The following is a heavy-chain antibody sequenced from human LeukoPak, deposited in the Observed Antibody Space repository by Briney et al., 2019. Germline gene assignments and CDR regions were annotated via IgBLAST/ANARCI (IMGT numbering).Heavy chain of an antibody. J-gene: IGHJ5*02. D-gene: IGHD5-12*01. CDR2: ISSSGYTL. Sequence: GGSLRLSCTASGFTLNNYNFNWVRQAPGEGLEWVSYISSSGYTLTYADSVKGRFTISRDNAKNLLSLQMKSLRDDDTAFYFCAREAYSLDNNWFDLWGQGTLVTVS. CDR1: GFTLNNYN. CDR3: AREAYSLDNNWFDL. V-gene: IGHV3-48*02.